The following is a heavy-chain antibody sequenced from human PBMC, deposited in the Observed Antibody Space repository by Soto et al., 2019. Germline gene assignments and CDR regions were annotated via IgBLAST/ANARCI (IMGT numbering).Heavy chain of an antibody. D-gene: IGHD3-10*01. J-gene: IGHJ3*02. CDR2: ISAYNGNT. CDR3: ARPRKSWIGGVNAFDI. V-gene: IGHV1-18*01. Sequence: QVQLVQSGAEVKKPGASVKVSCKASGYTFTSYGISWVRQVPGQGLEWMRWISAYNGNTNYAQKLQGRVTMTTDTSTSTAYMELRSLRSDDTAVYYCARPRKSWIGGVNAFDIWGQGTMVTVSS. CDR1: GYTFTSYG.